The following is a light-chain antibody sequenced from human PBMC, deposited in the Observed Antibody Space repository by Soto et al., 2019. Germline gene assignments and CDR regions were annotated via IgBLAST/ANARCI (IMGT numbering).Light chain of an antibody. CDR1: QSVRSY. V-gene: IGKV3-11*01. CDR2: DAS. Sequence: EIVLTQSPATLSLSPGERATLSCRASQSVRSYLAWYQQKPGQAPRLLIYDASNRATGIPARFSGSGSGTDFTITISSLEPEDFAFYYCQQRNHWYTFGQGTKLEIK. CDR3: QQRNHWYT. J-gene: IGKJ2*01.